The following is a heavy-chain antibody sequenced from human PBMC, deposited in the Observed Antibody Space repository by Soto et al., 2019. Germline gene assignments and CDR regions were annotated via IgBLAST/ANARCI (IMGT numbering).Heavy chain of an antibody. J-gene: IGHJ4*02. CDR2: INAGNGNT. CDR1: GYTFTSYA. Sequence: ASVKVSCKASGYTFTSYAMHWVRQAPGQRLEWMGWINAGNGNTKYSQKFQGRVTITRDTSASTAYMELSSLRSEDTAVYYCARDSDILTGYYDTRYSYDYWGQGTLVTVSS. D-gene: IGHD3-9*01. V-gene: IGHV1-3*01. CDR3: ARDSDILTGYYDTRYSYDY.